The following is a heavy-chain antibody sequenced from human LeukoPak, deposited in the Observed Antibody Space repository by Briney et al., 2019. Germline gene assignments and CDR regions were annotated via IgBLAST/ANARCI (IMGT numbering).Heavy chain of an antibody. D-gene: IGHD1-26*01. CDR2: SYYSGST. Sequence: SETLSLTCTVSGGSINSGDYYWSWIRQPPGKGLGWIGYSYYSGSTHYNPSLKSRVTISVDTSKNQFSLKLTSVTAADTAVYYCATDGNFDLWGRGTLVTVSS. V-gene: IGHV4-30-4*02. CDR1: GGSINSGDYY. CDR3: ATDGNFDL. J-gene: IGHJ2*01.